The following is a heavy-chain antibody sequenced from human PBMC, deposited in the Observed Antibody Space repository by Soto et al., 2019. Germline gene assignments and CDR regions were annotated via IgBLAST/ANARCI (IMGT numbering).Heavy chain of an antibody. J-gene: IGHJ4*02. V-gene: IGHV3-23*01. CDR2: ISGSGHSA. Sequence: EVQLLESGGGLEQPGGSLRLSCAASGFTFSNQPMTWVRQAPGKGLEWVSAISGSGHSAYYADAVKGRFTISRDNSKDTLFLQMNNLRAEDTAVFYCARGSSWFSVDYWGQGTLVAVSS. D-gene: IGHD6-13*01. CDR1: GFTFSNQP. CDR3: ARGSSWFSVDY.